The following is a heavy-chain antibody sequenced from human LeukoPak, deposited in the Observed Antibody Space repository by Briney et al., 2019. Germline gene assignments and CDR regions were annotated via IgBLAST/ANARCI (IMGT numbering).Heavy chain of an antibody. V-gene: IGHV4-4*02. J-gene: IGHJ3*02. CDR3: ATPNDAFNI. Sequence: SETLPLTCAVSGGSISNENWWSWVRQPPGKGLEWIGEIHHRGGTNYNPSLRSRVTISIDTSKNQFSLKLTSVTAADTAVYYCATPNDAFNIWGQGTMVTVSS. CDR2: IHHRGGT. CDR1: GGSISNENW.